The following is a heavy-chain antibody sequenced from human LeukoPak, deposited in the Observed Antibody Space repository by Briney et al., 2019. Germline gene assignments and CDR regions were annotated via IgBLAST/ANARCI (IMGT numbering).Heavy chain of an antibody. CDR2: ISSSGSTI. Sequence: GGSLRLSCAASGFTFSDYYMSWLRQAPGKGLEWVSYISSSGSTIFYADSVKGRFTISRDNAKNSLYLQMISLRAEDTAVYYCARDIVVVVAAHFDYWGQGTLVTVSS. CDR1: GFTFSDYY. J-gene: IGHJ4*02. CDR3: ARDIVVVVAAHFDY. V-gene: IGHV3-11*04. D-gene: IGHD2-15*01.